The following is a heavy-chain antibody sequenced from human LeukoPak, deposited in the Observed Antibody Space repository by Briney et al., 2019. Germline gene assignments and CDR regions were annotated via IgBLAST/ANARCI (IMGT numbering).Heavy chain of an antibody. Sequence: SETLSLTCTVSGGSISSSSYYWGWIRQPPGKGLEWIGSIYYSGSTYYNPSLKSRVTISVDTSKNQFSLKLISVTAADTAVYYCARHKGSYYKTPIDYWGQGTLVTVSS. V-gene: IGHV4-39*01. CDR2: IYYSGST. CDR1: GGSISSSSYY. J-gene: IGHJ4*02. D-gene: IGHD3-10*01. CDR3: ARHKGSYYKTPIDY.